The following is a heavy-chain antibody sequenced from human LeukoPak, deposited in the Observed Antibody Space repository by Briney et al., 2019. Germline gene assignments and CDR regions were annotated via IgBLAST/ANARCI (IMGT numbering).Heavy chain of an antibody. J-gene: IGHJ5*02. CDR2: IRSQANSYAT. CDR1: GFTFSGSA. Sequence: GGSLRLSCAASGFTFSGSAMHWVRQASGKGLEWGGRIRSQANSYATAYAASVKGRFTISRDDLKNTAYLQMNSLETEDTAVYYCTRHVVPNWSDPWGQGTLVTVSS. D-gene: IGHD2-2*01. CDR3: TRHVVPNWSDP. V-gene: IGHV3-73*01.